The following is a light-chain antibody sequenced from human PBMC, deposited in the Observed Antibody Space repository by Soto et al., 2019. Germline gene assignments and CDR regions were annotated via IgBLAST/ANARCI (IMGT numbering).Light chain of an antibody. Sequence: QSALTQPASVSGSPGRSVTISCTGTSSDVGDFNYVSWYQHLPGRAPKLIIYDVTNRPSGISYRFSASKSGRTASLTISGXXXXXXXXXXCSSYSSSTTHVVFGGGTKLTV. CDR1: SSDVGDFNY. CDR3: SSYSSSTTHVV. V-gene: IGLV2-14*03. J-gene: IGLJ2*01. CDR2: DVT.